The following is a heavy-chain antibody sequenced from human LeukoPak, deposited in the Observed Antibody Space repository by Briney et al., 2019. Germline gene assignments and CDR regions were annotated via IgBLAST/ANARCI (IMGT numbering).Heavy chain of an antibody. CDR3: AKGDSSGWFNWFDP. V-gene: IGHV3-23*01. J-gene: IGHJ5*02. Sequence: PGGSLRLSCAASGFTFSSYAMSWVRQAPGKGLEWVSAISGSGGSTYYADSVKGRFTISRDNSKNTLYLQINSLRAEDTAVYYCAKGDSSGWFNWFDPWGQGTLVTVSS. D-gene: IGHD6-19*01. CDR1: GFTFSSYA. CDR2: ISGSGGST.